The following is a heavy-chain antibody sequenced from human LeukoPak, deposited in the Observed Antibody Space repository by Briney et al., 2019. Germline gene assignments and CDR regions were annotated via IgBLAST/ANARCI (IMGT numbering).Heavy chain of an antibody. D-gene: IGHD1-1*01. V-gene: IGHV3-23*01. CDR1: GFTFSSYA. CDR3: AKDPGTSFTRYDYFDY. Sequence: PGGSLRLSCAASGFTFSSYAMSWVRQAPGKGLEWVSAISGSGGSTYYADSVKGRFTISRDNSKNTLYLQMNSLRAEDTAVYYCAKDPGTSFTRYDYFDYWGQGTLVTVSS. CDR2: ISGSGGST. J-gene: IGHJ4*02.